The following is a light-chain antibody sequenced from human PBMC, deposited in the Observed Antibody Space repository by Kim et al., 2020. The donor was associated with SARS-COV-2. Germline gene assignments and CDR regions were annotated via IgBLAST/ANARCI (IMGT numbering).Light chain of an antibody. CDR2: KNK. J-gene: IGLJ2*01. CDR1: SSNIGSNY. Sequence: GQGVTIACSGSSSNIGSNYVYWYQQLPGTAPKLLIYKNKQRPSGVPDRFSGSKSGTSASLAISGLRSEDEADYYCSSWDDSLSGRVFGGGTQLTVL. V-gene: IGLV1-47*01. CDR3: SSWDDSLSGRV.